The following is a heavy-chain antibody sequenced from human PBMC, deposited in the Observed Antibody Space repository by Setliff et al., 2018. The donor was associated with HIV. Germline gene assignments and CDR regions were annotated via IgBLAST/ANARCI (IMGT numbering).Heavy chain of an antibody. J-gene: IGHJ3*02. CDR3: VKDGDHRNGDYDAFDI. CDR2: IYKAGKT. D-gene: IGHD4-17*01. V-gene: IGHV3-66*02. Sequence: GGSLRLSCEASGFRVTDTYMAWVRQAPGKGLEWVTLIYKAGKTYYADFVKGRFTIARDDTKNTVSLQMTSLTAEDTAVYYCVKDGDHRNGDYDAFDIWGQGTMVTVSS. CDR1: GFRVTDTY.